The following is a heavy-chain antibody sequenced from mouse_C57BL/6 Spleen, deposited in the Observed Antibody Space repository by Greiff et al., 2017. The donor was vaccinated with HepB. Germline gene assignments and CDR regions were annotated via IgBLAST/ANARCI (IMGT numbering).Heavy chain of an antibody. Sequence: VHVKQSGPELVKPGASVKISCKASGYSFTDYNMNWVKQSNGKSLEWIGVINPNYGTTSYNQKFKGKATLTVDQSSSTAYMQLNSLTSEDSAVYYCARHYYGSFYFDYWGQGTTLTVSS. CDR3: ARHYYGSFYFDY. J-gene: IGHJ2*01. D-gene: IGHD1-1*01. CDR1: GYSFTDYN. CDR2: INPNYGTT. V-gene: IGHV1-39*01.